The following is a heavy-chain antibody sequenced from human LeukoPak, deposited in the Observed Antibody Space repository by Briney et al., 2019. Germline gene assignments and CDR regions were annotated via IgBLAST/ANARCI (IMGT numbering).Heavy chain of an antibody. J-gene: IGHJ4*02. Sequence: GGSLRLSCAASGFTFSSYAMHWVRQAPGKGLEWVSGISWNSGSIGYADSVKGRFTISRDNAKNSLYLQMNSLRAEDTALYYCAAYPSINYDSSGTSFDYWGQGTLVTVSS. CDR3: AAYPSINYDSSGTSFDY. V-gene: IGHV3-9*01. D-gene: IGHD3-22*01. CDR2: ISWNSGSI. CDR1: GFTFSSYA.